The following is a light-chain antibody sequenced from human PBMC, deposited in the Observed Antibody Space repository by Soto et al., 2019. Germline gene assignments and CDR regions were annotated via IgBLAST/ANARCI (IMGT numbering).Light chain of an antibody. CDR1: QSVSSSY. J-gene: IGKJ2*01. Sequence: EIVLTQSPGTLSLSPGERATLSCRASQSVSSSYLAWYQQKPGQAPRLVIYAASSRATGIPDRFNGSGSRTDFTLTISRLEPEDFAVSYCQQYGSSPGATFGQGTKLEIK. CDR2: AAS. CDR3: QQYGSSPGAT. V-gene: IGKV3-20*01.